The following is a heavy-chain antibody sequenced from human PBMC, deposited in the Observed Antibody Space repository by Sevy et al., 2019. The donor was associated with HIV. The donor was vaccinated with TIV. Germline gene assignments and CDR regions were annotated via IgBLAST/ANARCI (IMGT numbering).Heavy chain of an antibody. D-gene: IGHD2-21*02. V-gene: IGHV3-53*01. CDR3: ARDGGGTYCGGDCYSVDYYYGMDV. J-gene: IGHJ6*02. CDR1: GFTVSSNY. CDR2: IYSGGST. Sequence: GGSLRLSCAASGFTVSSNYMSWVRQAPGKGLEWVSVIYSGGSTYYADSVKGRFTISRDNSKNTLYLQMNSLRAEDTAVYYGARDGGGTYCGGDCYSVDYYYGMDVWGQGTTVTVSS.